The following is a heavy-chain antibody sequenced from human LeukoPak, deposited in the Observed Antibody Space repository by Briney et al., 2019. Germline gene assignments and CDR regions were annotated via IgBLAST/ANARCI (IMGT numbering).Heavy chain of an antibody. CDR3: ARGGSSSWSPIDY. J-gene: IGHJ4*02. D-gene: IGHD6-13*01. CDR2: ISSNGGST. CDR1: GFTFSSYG. Sequence: GGSLTLSCAASGFTFSSYGMNCVRQAPGKGLQYVSAISSNGGSTYYASSVKGRFTISRDNSKNTMYLQMGSLRGEDMAVYYCARGGSSSWSPIDYWGQGTLVTVSS. V-gene: IGHV3-64*01.